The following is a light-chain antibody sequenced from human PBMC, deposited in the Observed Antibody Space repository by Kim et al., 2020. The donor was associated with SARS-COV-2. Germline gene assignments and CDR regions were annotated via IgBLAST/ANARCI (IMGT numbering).Light chain of an antibody. CDR3: NSRDSSGNHWV. V-gene: IGLV3-19*01. CDR1: RLRSYY. Sequence: ALEQTVRITCQGDRLRSYYASWYQQKPGQAPVLVIYGKNNRPSGIPDRFSGSSSGNTASLTITGAQAEDEADYYCNSRDSSGNHWVFGGGTKLTVL. CDR2: GKN. J-gene: IGLJ3*02.